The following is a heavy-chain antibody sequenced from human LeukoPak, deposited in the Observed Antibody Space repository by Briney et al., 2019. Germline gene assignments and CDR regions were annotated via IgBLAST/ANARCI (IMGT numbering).Heavy chain of an antibody. J-gene: IGHJ5*02. D-gene: IGHD3-9*01. CDR3: ARCGYYDILTGYSKNWFDP. V-gene: IGHV1-3*01. CDR2: MNAGNGNT. CDR1: GYIFTDYA. Sequence: ASVKVSCKASGYIFTDYAIHWLRQAPGQRPEWMGWMNAGNGNTKYSQKFQGRITLIRDTSAATAYMELSSLRHDDLAVYYCARCGYYDILTGYSKNWFDPWGQGTLVTVSS.